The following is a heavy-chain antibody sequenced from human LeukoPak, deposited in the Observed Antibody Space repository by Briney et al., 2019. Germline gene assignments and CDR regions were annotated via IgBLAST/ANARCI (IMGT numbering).Heavy chain of an antibody. J-gene: IGHJ4*02. V-gene: IGHV3-7*01. CDR1: GFTFNNNW. Sequence: TGGSLRLSCAASGFTFNNNWMIWVRQAPGKGLEWVTTIKQDGSEKYYVDSVKGRFTVSRDNAKNSLYLQMNSLRAEDTAVYYCAREGYSSSWTHYWGQGTLVTVSS. CDR2: IKQDGSEK. CDR3: AREGYSSSWTHY. D-gene: IGHD6-13*01.